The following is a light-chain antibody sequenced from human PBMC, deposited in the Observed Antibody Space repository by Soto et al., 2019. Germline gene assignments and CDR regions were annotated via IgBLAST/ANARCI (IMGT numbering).Light chain of an antibody. V-gene: IGKV3-20*01. Sequence: EFVLTQSPGTLSLSPGERATLSCRASQSVSSNYLAWYQQKPGQAPMLLIYGASTRSTGIAARFSGSGSGTDFTLSISRLEPEDFAVYYCQQYGSSPQTFGQGTKVEIK. CDR3: QQYGSSPQT. CDR1: QSVSSNY. J-gene: IGKJ1*01. CDR2: GAS.